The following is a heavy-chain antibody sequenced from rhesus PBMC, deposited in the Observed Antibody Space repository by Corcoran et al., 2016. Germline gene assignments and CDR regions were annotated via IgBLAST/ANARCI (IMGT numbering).Heavy chain of an antibody. V-gene: IGHV4-106*01. D-gene: IGHD4-29*01. Sequence: QVQLQESGPGLVKPSETLSLTCAVSGGSISDDYYWGWIRQPPGQGLEWIGYIDGSGGGTNYNPTLKNRVTISIDTSKNQFSLKLSSVTAADTAVYYCARDYGSSYGLDSWGQGVVVTVSS. J-gene: IGHJ6*01. CDR1: GGSISDDYY. CDR2: IDGSGGGT. CDR3: ARDYGSSYGLDS.